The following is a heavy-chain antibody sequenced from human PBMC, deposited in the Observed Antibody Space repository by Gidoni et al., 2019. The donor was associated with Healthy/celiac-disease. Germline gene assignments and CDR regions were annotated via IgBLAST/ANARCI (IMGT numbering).Heavy chain of an antibody. V-gene: IGHV3-20*04. J-gene: IGHJ6*03. CDR3: ARVIEGAAPSYYYYMDV. CDR2: IKWNGGST. CDR1: GLPFDDNG. D-gene: IGHD1-26*01. Sequence: EVQLVEYGGGVVRPGGPLRLSCAASGLPFDDNGMSGVRQAPGKGLGWVSCIKWNGGSTGYADSVKGRFTISRDNAKNSLYLQMNSLRAEDTALYYCARVIEGAAPSYYYYMDVWGKGTTVSVSS.